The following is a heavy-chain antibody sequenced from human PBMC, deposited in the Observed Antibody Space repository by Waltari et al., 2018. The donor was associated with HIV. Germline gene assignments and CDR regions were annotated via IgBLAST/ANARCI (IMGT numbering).Heavy chain of an antibody. D-gene: IGHD6-6*01. CDR2: ISGSGGST. CDR1: GFTFSSYA. CDR3: AKDQTHRDLYSSSWSRFDP. V-gene: IGHV3-23*01. J-gene: IGHJ5*02. Sequence: EVQLLESGGGLVQPGGSLRLSCAASGFTFSSYAMSWVRQAPGKGLEWVSAISGSGGSTYYADSVKGRFTISRDNSKNTLYLQMNSLRAEDTAVYYCAKDQTHRDLYSSSWSRFDPWGQGTLVTVSS.